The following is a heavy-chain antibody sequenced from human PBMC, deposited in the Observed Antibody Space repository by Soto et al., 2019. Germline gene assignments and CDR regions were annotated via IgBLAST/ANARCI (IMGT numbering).Heavy chain of an antibody. J-gene: IGHJ4*02. Sequence: EASVKVSCKASGYTFTSYGISWVRQAPGQGLEWMGWISAYNGNTNYAQKLQGRVTMTTDTSTSTAYMELRSLRSDDTAVYYCAGWRGYSGYDTSFDYWGQGTLVTVSS. D-gene: IGHD5-12*01. CDR3: AGWRGYSGYDTSFDY. CDR2: ISAYNGNT. V-gene: IGHV1-18*01. CDR1: GYTFTSYG.